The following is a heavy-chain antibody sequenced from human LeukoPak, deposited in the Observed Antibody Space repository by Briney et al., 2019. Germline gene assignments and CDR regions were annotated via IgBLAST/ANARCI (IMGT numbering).Heavy chain of an antibody. CDR3: ARERITVRGVINFYYYYMDV. D-gene: IGHD3-10*01. V-gene: IGHV4-4*07. CDR1: GGSISSYY. Sequence: SETLSLTCTVSGGSISSYYWSWIRQPAGKGLEWIGSIYTSGSTNYNPSLKSRVTMSVDTSKSQFSLKLSSVTAADTAVYYCARERITVRGVINFYYYYMDVWGKGTTVTISS. CDR2: IYTSGST. J-gene: IGHJ6*03.